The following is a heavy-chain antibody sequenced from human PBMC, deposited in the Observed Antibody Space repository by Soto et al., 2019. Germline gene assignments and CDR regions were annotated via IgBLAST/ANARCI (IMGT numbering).Heavy chain of an antibody. J-gene: IGHJ6*02. CDR1: GGTFSSYA. V-gene: IGHV1-69*06. CDR3: ARGKMARGHYYFGMDV. CDR2: IIPIFGTA. Sequence: QVQLVQSGAEVKKPGSSVKVSCKASGGTFSSYAISWVRQAPGQGLEWMGGIIPIFGTANYAQKFQGRVKITADKSTSTAYMELSSLRSEDTAVYYCARGKMARGHYYFGMDVWGQGTTVTVSS.